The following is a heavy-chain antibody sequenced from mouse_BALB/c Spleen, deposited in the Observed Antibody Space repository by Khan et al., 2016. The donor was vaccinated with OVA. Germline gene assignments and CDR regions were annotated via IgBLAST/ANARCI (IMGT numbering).Heavy chain of an antibody. D-gene: IGHD2-4*01. V-gene: IGHV2-6-1*01. J-gene: IGHJ4*01. Sequence: VQLEESGPGLVAPSQSLSITCTISGFSLTNYGVHWVRQPPGKGLEWLVVIWSDGSTTYYSALNSRLTISKDNSKSQVFLKVNSHQTDDTAMYFCARQPYYHYNIMDYWGQGTSVTVSS. CDR3: ARQPYYHYNIMDY. CDR2: IWSDGST. CDR1: GFSLTNYG.